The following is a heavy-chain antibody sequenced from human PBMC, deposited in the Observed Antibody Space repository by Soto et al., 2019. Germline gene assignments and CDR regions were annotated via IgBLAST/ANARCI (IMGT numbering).Heavy chain of an antibody. CDR1: GYTFTNYD. CDR2: MNPNSGNT. Sequence: QVQLVQSGAEVKEPGASVKVSCKAFGYTFTNYDINWVRQASGQGLEWMGWMNPNSGNTGYAQKFQGRVTMTRDTSINTIYMELSSLRSEDTAVYYRARGKWDLWFGPWGQGTQVIVSS. J-gene: IGHJ5*02. D-gene: IGHD1-26*01. CDR3: ARGKWDLWFGP. V-gene: IGHV1-8*01.